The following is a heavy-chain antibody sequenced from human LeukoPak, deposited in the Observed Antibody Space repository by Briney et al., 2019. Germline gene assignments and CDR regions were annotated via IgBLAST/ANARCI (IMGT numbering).Heavy chain of an antibody. V-gene: IGHV1-18*01. CDR3: ARDLYSSGWSLADY. CDR1: GHTFTSYG. J-gene: IGHJ4*02. Sequence: ASVKVSCKASGHTFTSYGISWVRQAPGQGLEWMGWISAYNGNTNYAQKLQGRVTMTTDTSTSTAYMELRSLRSDDTAVYYCARDLYSSGWSLADYWGQGTLVTVSS. CDR2: ISAYNGNT. D-gene: IGHD6-19*01.